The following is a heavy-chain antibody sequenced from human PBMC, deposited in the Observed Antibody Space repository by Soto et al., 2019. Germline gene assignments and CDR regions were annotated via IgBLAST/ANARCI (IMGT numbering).Heavy chain of an antibody. CDR3: ARDTQYSYGFLGMDV. CDR1: GGTLSSYA. CDR2: ISANIGKT. Sequence: ASVKVSCKASGGTLSSYAISWVRQAPGQGLEWMGWISANIGKTNYAQKLQGRVTMTTDTSTSTAYMELRSLRSDDTAVYYCARDTQYSYGFLGMDVWGQGTTVTVSS. D-gene: IGHD5-18*01. J-gene: IGHJ6*02. V-gene: IGHV1-18*01.